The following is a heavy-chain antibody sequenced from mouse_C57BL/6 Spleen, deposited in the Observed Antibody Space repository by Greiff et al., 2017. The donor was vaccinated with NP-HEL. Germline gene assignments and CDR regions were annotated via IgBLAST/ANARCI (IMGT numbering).Heavy chain of an antibody. J-gene: IGHJ4*01. CDR1: GYAFSSSW. CDR3: AIKAMDY. Sequence: LQESGPELVKPGASVKISCKASGYAFSSSWMNWVKQRPGKGLEWIGRIYPGDGDTNYNGKFKGKATLTADKSSSTAYMQLSSLTSEDSAVYFCAIKAMDYWGQGTSVTVSS. D-gene: IGHD1-3*01. V-gene: IGHV1-82*01. CDR2: IYPGDGDT.